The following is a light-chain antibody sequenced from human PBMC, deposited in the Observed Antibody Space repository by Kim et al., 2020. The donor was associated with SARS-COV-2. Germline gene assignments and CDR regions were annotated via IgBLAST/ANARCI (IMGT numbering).Light chain of an antibody. CDR3: LQYNNWPPLT. Sequence: SLGERATLSGRASQSVTSNLAWYQQKPGQAPRLLVYGASTRATGVPTRFSGSGSGTEFTLTISSLQSEDFAIYYCLQYNNWPPLTFGGGTKVDIK. CDR2: GAS. CDR1: QSVTSN. V-gene: IGKV3-15*01. J-gene: IGKJ4*01.